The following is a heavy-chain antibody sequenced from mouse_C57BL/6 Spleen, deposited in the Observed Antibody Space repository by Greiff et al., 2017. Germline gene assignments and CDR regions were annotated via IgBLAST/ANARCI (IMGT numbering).Heavy chain of an antibody. V-gene: IGHV1-50*01. D-gene: IGHD1-1*01. J-gene: IGHJ1*03. CDR2: IDPSDSYT. CDR1: GYTFTSYW. Sequence: QVQLQQPGAELVKPGASVKLSCKASGYTFTSYWMQWVKQRPGQGLEWIGEIDPSDSYTNYNQKFKGKATLTVDTSSSTAYVQLSSLTSEDSAVYYCARNRDYGSSSPTYFDVWGTGTTVTVSS. CDR3: ARNRDYGSSSPTYFDV.